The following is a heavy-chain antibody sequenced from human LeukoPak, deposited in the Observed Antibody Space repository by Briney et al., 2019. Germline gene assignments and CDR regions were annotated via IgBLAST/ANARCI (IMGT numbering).Heavy chain of an antibody. CDR1: GGSINNYY. D-gene: IGHD1-26*01. CDR2: ISYSGNT. V-gene: IGHV4-59*01. J-gene: IGHJ3*02. CDR3: ARDSYTGNYFEDTFDI. Sequence: PSETQSLTCTVSGGSINNYYWSWIRQPPGKGLEWIGHISYSGNTNYNSSLRSRVTISVDTSNNQFSLRLSSVTAADTAVYYCARDSYTGNYFEDTFDIWGQGTMVTVSS.